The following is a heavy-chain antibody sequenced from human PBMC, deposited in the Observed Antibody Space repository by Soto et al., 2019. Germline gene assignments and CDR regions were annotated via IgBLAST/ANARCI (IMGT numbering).Heavy chain of an antibody. CDR1: GGSISSGGYS. D-gene: IGHD2-2*02. Sequence: PSETLSLTCAVSGGSISSGGYSWSWIRQPPGKGLEWIGYIYHSGSTYYNPSLKSRVTISVDRSKNQFSLKLSSVTAADTAVYYCARVISPCTSCYNYFDYWGQGTLVTVSS. J-gene: IGHJ4*02. CDR3: ARVISPCTSCYNYFDY. CDR2: IYHSGST. V-gene: IGHV4-30-2*01.